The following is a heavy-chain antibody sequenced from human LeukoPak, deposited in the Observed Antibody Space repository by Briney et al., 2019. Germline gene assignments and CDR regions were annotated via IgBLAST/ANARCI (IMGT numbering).Heavy chain of an antibody. J-gene: IGHJ4*02. CDR2: MYNSVSI. CDR3: ARSSSSCFFDY. CDR1: GYSIRNGDY. V-gene: IGHV4-38-2*01. Sequence: SETLSLPCVVSGYSIRNGDYWGWIRQSPGKGLEWIASMYNSVSIHYNPSLKSRVTILVDTSKNEFSLKMRSVTAADTAVYYGARSSSSCFFDYWGQGTLATVSS. D-gene: IGHD6-13*01.